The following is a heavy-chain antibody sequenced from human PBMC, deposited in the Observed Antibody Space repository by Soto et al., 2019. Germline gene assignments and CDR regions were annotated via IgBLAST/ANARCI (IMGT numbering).Heavy chain of an antibody. Sequence: GGSLRLSCAASGFTFSSYSMNWVRQAPGKGLEWVSYISSSSSTIYYADSVKGRFTISRDNAKNSLYLQMNSLRDEDTAVYYCARDPGIAARQARGMYYSSSWSTTDYFDYWGQGTLVTVSS. CDR2: ISSSSSTI. CDR1: GFTFSSYS. V-gene: IGHV3-48*02. D-gene: IGHD6-13*01. CDR3: ARDPGIAARQARGMYYSSSWSTTDYFDY. J-gene: IGHJ4*02.